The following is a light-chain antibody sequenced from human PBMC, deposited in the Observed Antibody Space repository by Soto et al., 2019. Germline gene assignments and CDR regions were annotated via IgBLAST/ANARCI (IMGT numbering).Light chain of an antibody. Sequence: QSVLTQPASVSGSAGQSITISWSGTSSDVGSYSHVAWYQQFPGKTPKLIIYEVTYRPSGVSHRFSASKSGNTASLTISGLQAGDEADYYCISYTGSSTSYVFGTGTKVTVL. J-gene: IGLJ1*01. CDR1: SSDVGSYSH. CDR2: EVT. V-gene: IGLV2-14*01. CDR3: ISYTGSSTSYV.